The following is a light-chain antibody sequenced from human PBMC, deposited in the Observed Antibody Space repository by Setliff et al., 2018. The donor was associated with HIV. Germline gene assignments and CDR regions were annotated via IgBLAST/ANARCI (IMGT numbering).Light chain of an antibody. V-gene: IGLV2-14*01. CDR2: EVS. CDR1: SSDVGGYNY. J-gene: IGLJ1*01. CDR3: TSYTSSYTLV. Sequence: QSALTQPAFVSGSPGQSITISCTGTSSDVGGYNYVSWYQQHPGKAPKVMIYEVSNRPSGVSNRFSGSKSGNTASLTISGLQAEDEADYHCTSYTSSYTLVFGTGTKGTVL.